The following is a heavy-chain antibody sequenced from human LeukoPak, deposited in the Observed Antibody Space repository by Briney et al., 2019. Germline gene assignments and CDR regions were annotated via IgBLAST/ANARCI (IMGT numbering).Heavy chain of an antibody. J-gene: IGHJ3*02. D-gene: IGHD3-10*01. CDR3: AIDYGSGSDDAFDI. CDR2: IYQDGST. CDR1: GYSISSGYH. V-gene: IGHV4-38-2*02. Sequence: KPSETLSLTCTVSGYSISSGYHWAWFRQTPGKGLEWLGSIYQDGSTYDNLSLKSRVTLSVDTSKNQFSLKMSSVTAADTAVYYCAIDYGSGSDDAFDIWGQGTMVTVSS.